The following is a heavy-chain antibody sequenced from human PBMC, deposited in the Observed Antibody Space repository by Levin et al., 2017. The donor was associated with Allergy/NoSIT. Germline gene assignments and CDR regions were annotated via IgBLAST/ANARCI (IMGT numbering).Heavy chain of an antibody. J-gene: IGHJ1*01. CDR2: INSNSGDT. CDR1: GYTFTDYY. V-gene: IGHV1-2*02. CDR3: ARGYCTTTSCLEYFQY. D-gene: IGHD2-2*01. Sequence: ASVKVSCKASGYTFTDYYMHWVRQAPGQGLEWMGWINSNSGDTIYAQKFQGRVTMTRDTSISTAYMELSRLRSDDTAVYYCARGYCTTTSCLEYFQYWDQGTLITVSS.